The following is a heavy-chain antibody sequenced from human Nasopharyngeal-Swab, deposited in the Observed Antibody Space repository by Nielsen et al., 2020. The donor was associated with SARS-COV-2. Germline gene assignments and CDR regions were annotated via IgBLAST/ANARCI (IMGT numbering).Heavy chain of an antibody. CDR1: GFTFNNYI. Sequence: GESLKISCAASGFTFNNYIMNWVRQAPGKGLEWVSSIGTNSADTYYADSVKGRFTISRDNARNSLYLQMNSLRAEDTAVYYCARVIDSGWYYYYTMDVWGQGTTVTVSS. V-gene: IGHV3-21*01. CDR3: ARVIDSGWYYYYTMDV. CDR2: IGTNSADT. D-gene: IGHD6-19*01. J-gene: IGHJ6*02.